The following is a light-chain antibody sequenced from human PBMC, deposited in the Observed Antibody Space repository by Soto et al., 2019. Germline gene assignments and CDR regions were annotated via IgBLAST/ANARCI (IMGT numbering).Light chain of an antibody. J-gene: IGKJ1*01. CDR1: QSISSY. CDR3: RQRSNWPRT. Sequence: EIVLTQSRSTFSLSPDERATLSCMASQSISSYLAWYQQKPGQAPKLLIYHASNRATGIPARFSGSGSGTDFTLTISSLEPEDFAVYYCRQRSNWPRTFGQGTKVDSK. CDR2: HAS. V-gene: IGKV3-11*01.